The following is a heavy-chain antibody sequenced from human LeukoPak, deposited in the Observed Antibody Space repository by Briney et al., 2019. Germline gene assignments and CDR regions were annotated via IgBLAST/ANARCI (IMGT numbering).Heavy chain of an antibody. D-gene: IGHD3-9*01. CDR1: GVSICSSRYY. Sequence: PSETLSLTCTVSGVSICSSRYYWGWPRQPPGTGLEWNGSIYYRGYTYYNPSLKSRATISVDTSKNQLSLKLSSVTAADTAVYYCATSNGHYDILTGPLFDYWGQGTLVTVSS. CDR2: IYYRGYT. CDR3: ATSNGHYDILTGPLFDY. V-gene: IGHV4-39*07. J-gene: IGHJ4*02.